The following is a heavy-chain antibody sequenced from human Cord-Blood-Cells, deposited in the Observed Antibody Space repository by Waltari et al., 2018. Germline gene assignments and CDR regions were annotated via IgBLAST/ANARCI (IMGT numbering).Heavy chain of an antibody. D-gene: IGHD2-15*01. J-gene: IGHJ6*02. CDR3: ARLGSSYYYYYGMDV. V-gene: IGHV4-38-2*02. CDR1: GYSISSGYY. CDR2: IYHSGST. Sequence: QVQLQESGPGLVTPSETLSLTCTVSGYSISSGYYWGWIRPPPGKGLEWIGSIYHSGSTYYNPSLKSRVTISVDTSKNQFSLKLSSVTAADTAVYYCARLGSSYYYYYGMDVWGQGTTVTVSS.